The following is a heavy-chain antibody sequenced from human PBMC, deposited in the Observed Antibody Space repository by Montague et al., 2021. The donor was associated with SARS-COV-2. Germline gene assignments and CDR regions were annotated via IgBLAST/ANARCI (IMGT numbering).Heavy chain of an antibody. J-gene: IGHJ4*02. Sequence: SLRLSCAASRFAFSSYEMNWVRQAPGKGLEWIAYISSSGGSIQYADFMMGRFTISRDNARNSLYLQMNSLRAEDTAVYYCAREVAGCHGDCNDYWGQGTLVTVSS. CDR1: RFAFSSYE. CDR2: ISSSGGSI. D-gene: IGHD2-21*02. CDR3: AREVAGCHGDCNDY. V-gene: IGHV3-48*03.